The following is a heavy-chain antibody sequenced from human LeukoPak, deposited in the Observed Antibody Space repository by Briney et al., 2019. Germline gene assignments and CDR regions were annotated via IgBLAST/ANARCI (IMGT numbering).Heavy chain of an antibody. CDR1: GFTFSSYW. J-gene: IGHJ5*02. V-gene: IGHV3-7*03. CDR3: ARDLILGCSGGSCEFDP. CDR2: IKQDGNEK. Sequence: GGSLRLSCAASGFTFSSYWMSWVRQAPGKGLERVANIKQDGNEKYYVDSVKGRFTVSRDNAKNSLYLQMNSLRAEDTAMYYCARDLILGCSGGSCEFDPWGQGTLVTVSS. D-gene: IGHD2-15*01.